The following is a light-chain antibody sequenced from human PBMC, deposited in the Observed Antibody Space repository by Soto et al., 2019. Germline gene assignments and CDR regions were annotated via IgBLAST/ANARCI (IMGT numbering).Light chain of an antibody. Sequence: DIPMTQSPSSLSASVGDRVTITCQTSQGINTYLNWYQQKTGKAPKLLIYGASSLQSGVPLRFSGSGSGTDFTLTISSLEPEDFATYYCQESYSPLWGTCGQGTKVEIK. J-gene: IGKJ1*01. CDR2: GAS. CDR3: QESYSPLWGT. V-gene: IGKV1-39*01. CDR1: QGINTY.